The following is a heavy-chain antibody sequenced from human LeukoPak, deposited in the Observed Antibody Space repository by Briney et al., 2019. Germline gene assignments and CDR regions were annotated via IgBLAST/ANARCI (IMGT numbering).Heavy chain of an antibody. J-gene: IGHJ4*02. V-gene: IGHV1-18*01. Sequence: HWASVTVSCKASGYTFTSYGISWVRQAPGQGLEWMGWISAYNGNTNYAQKLQGRVTMTTDTSTSTAYMELRSLRSDDTAVYYCARDRYETLCPGDYWGQGTLVTVSS. CDR1: GYTFTSYG. CDR2: ISAYNGNT. CDR3: ARDRYETLCPGDY. D-gene: IGHD3-16*01.